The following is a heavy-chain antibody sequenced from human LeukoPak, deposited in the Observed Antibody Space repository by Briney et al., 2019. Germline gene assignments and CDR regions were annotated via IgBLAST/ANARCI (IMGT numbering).Heavy chain of an antibody. D-gene: IGHD1-14*01. V-gene: IGHV4-39*01. CDR2: IYYSGTS. J-gene: IGHJ3*02. CDR3: ASPYKSAHVDAFDI. CDR1: GGSISSSSYY. Sequence: SETLSLTCTVPGGSISSSSYYWGWIRQPPGKGLEWIGTIYYSGTSYYNPSLKSRVSISVDTSKNQFSLKVNSVTAADTAVYYCASPYKSAHVDAFDIWGQGTMVTVSS.